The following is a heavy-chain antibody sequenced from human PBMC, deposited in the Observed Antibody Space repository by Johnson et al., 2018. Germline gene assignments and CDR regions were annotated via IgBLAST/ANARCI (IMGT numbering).Heavy chain of an antibody. CDR3: ALASHSSSWWYGMDV. CDR2: IYYSGST. CDR1: GGSISTSTYY. D-gene: IGHD6-13*01. V-gene: IGHV4-39*07. J-gene: IGHJ6*02. Sequence: QVQLQESGPGLVKPSETLSLTCTVAGGSISTSTYYWGWIRQPPGKGLEWIGSIYYSGSTYYNPSLKSRGTVSVDTPNNQFSLKLSSVTAADTAVYFCALASHSSSWWYGMDVWGQGTTVTVSS.